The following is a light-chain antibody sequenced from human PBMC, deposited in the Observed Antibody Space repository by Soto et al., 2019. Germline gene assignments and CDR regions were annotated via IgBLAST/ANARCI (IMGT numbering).Light chain of an antibody. CDR1: QTVRNNY. CDR3: QQYGRSPPIT. J-gene: IGKJ5*01. CDR2: GAS. Sequence: GVHASLSRIVSQTVRNNYLAWYQQKPGQAPRLLIYGASSRATGIPDRFSGSGSGTVFTLTISRLEPEDFAVYYRQQYGRSPPITFGRGTRLEF. V-gene: IGKV3-20*01.